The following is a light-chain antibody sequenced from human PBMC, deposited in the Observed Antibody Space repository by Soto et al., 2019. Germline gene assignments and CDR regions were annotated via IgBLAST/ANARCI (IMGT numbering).Light chain of an antibody. V-gene: IGLV2-11*01. CDR1: SSDVGAYYY. Sequence: QSALTQPRSVSGSPGQSVTISCAGTSSDVGAYYYVSWYQQHPGKAPKLMLYDVNERPSGVPDRFSGSKSGNTASLTLSGLPAEDVAGYYSRSYAGGYTHVVFGGGTKLTVL. J-gene: IGLJ2*01. CDR2: DVN. CDR3: RSYAGGYTHVV.